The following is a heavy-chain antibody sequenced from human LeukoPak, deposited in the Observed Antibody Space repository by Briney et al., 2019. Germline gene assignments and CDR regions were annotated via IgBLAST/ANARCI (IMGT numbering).Heavy chain of an antibody. J-gene: IGHJ4*02. D-gene: IGHD3-10*01. CDR3: ACSHTYYYGSGSRDY. CDR2: IYYSGSA. V-gene: IGHV4-59*08. CDR1: GGSISSYY. Sequence: SETLSLTCTVSGGSISSYYWSWIRQPPGKGQEWIGYIYYSGSANYNPSLKSRVTISVDTSKNQFSLKLSSVTAADTAVYYCACSHTYYYGSGSRDYWGQGTLVTVSS.